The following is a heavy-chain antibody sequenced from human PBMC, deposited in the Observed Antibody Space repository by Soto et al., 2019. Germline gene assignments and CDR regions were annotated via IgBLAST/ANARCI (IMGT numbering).Heavy chain of an antibody. CDR2: ISGSGERT. CDR3: AKEVIRGVHFDY. D-gene: IGHD3-10*01. V-gene: IGHV3-23*01. Sequence: WGSPRVSWEASGLTFRSYAVTWVRQAPGKGLEWVSAISGSGERTSYADSVKGRFAISRDNSKNTLYLQMNSLSAEDTALYYCAKEVIRGVHFDYWGQGALVTVSS. CDR1: GLTFRSYA. J-gene: IGHJ4*02.